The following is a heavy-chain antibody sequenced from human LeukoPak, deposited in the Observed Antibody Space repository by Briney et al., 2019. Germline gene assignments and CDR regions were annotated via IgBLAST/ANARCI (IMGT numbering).Heavy chain of an antibody. CDR3: ARTGDSSGYYVWFDP. V-gene: IGHV3-48*02. J-gene: IGHJ5*02. CDR2: ISSNGGTT. D-gene: IGHD6-19*01. Sequence: GGSLRLSCAASGFTFSTYSMNWVRQAPGRGLEWVSYISSNGGTTHYADSVKGRFTISRDTGKNSLYLQMNSLRDEDTAVYYCARTGDSSGYYVWFDPWAREPWSPSPQ. CDR1: GFTFSTYS.